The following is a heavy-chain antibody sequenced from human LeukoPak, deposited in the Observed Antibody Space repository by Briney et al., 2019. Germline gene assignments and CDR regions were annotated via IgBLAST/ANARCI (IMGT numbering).Heavy chain of an antibody. D-gene: IGHD3-9*01. CDR2: VSGHGSST. V-gene: IGHV3-23*01. CDR1: GFTFSNYA. CDR3: VAGVDILPGYPNVY. Sequence: PGGSLRLSCAASGFTFSNYAMTWVRQAPGKGLEWVSAVSGHGSSTYYAVSVKGRFTISRDSSKNTVYLQMNSLRDEDTALYYCVAGVDILPGYPNVYWGQGTLVTVSS. J-gene: IGHJ4*02.